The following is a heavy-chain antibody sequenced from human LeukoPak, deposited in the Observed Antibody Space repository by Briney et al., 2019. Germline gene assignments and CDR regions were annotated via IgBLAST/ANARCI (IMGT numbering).Heavy chain of an antibody. CDR3: TRDRGAYNLYDY. Sequence: GGSLRLSCAASGFSFSTYALSWIRQAPGKGLEWVGFIRSKAYGETADYAASVKGRFTISRDDSKAIAYLQMNSLKTEDTAVYHCTRDRGAYNLYDYWGQGTLVTVSS. CDR2: IRSKAYGETA. V-gene: IGHV3-49*03. D-gene: IGHD1-1*01. J-gene: IGHJ4*02. CDR1: GFSFSTYA.